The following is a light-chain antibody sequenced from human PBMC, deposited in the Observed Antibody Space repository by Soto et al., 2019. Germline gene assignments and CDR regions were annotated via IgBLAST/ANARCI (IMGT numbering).Light chain of an antibody. Sequence: EIVLTQSPGTPSLSPGERATLSCRASQSVSSSYLAWYQQKPGQAPRLLIYGASSRATGIPDRFSGSGSGTDFTLTFSRLEPEDFAVYYCQQYGSSPLTFGGGTKVDIK. V-gene: IGKV3-20*01. CDR1: QSVSSSY. J-gene: IGKJ4*01. CDR2: GAS. CDR3: QQYGSSPLT.